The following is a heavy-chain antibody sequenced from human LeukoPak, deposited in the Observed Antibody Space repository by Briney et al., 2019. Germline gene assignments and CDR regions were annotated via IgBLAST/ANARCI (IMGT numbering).Heavy chain of an antibody. V-gene: IGHV1-46*03. D-gene: IGHD5-12*01. CDR3: ARDAPSRLGGYVWDYYFDY. CDR1: GCTFTSYY. J-gene: IGHJ4*02. Sequence: ASVKVSCKASGCTFTSYYMHWVRQAPGQGLEWMGIINPSGGSTSYAQKFQGRVTMTRDTSTSTVYMELSSLRSEDTAVYYCARDAPSRLGGYVWDYYFDYWGQGTLVTVSS. CDR2: INPSGGST.